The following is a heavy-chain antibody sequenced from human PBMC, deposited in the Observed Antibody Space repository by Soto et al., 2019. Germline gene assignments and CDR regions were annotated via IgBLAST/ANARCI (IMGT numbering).Heavy chain of an antibody. Sequence: QVQLVQSGAEVKKPGSSVKVSCKASGGTFRSYSISWVRQAPGQGLEWMGGIIPIFDITNYAQKFQGRVTIAADESTSTAYMALSSLGSDDTAVYYCARPDEGGYSSNHHYYCALDVWGQGTTVTVTS. D-gene: IGHD3-22*01. CDR3: ARPDEGGYSSNHHYYCALDV. CDR1: GGTFRSYS. J-gene: IGHJ6*01. CDR2: IIPIFDIT. V-gene: IGHV1-69*01.